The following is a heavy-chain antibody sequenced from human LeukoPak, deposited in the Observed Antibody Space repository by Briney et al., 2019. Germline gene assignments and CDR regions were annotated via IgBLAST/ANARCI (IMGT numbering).Heavy chain of an antibody. D-gene: IGHD6-19*01. CDR2: IYYSGST. Sequence: SETLSLTCTVSGGAISSYYWSWIRQPPGKGLEWIGYIYYSGSTNYNPSLKSRVTISVDTSKNQFSLKLSSVTASDTAVYYCARVGSGWYWFHAWGQGILVTVSS. CDR1: GGAISSYY. V-gene: IGHV4-59*01. CDR3: ARVGSGWYWFHA. J-gene: IGHJ5*02.